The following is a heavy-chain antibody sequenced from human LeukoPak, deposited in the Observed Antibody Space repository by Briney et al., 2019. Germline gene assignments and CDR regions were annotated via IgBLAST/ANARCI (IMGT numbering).Heavy chain of an antibody. Sequence: PSETLSLTCTVSGGSIRGNYWTWIRQPPGKGLDYIGHVFYTGSTNYSPSLKSRVTISIDTSKSHFSLKLTSVTAADTAVYYCARAVAVAGTFKFDFWGQGTLVTVSS. CDR3: ARAVAVAGTFKFDF. D-gene: IGHD6-19*01. CDR1: GGSIRGNY. CDR2: VFYTGST. J-gene: IGHJ4*02. V-gene: IGHV4-59*01.